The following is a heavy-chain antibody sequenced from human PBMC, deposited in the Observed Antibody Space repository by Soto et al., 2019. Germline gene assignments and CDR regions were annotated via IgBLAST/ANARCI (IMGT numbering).Heavy chain of an antibody. D-gene: IGHD4-17*01. CDR1: GFTFSNAW. V-gene: IGHV3-15*01. CDR3: TTVDTVTTGQYYYYYYMDV. CDR2: IKSKTDGGTT. J-gene: IGHJ6*03. Sequence: EVQLVESGGGLVQPGGSLRLSCAASGFTFSNAWMSWVRQAPGKGLEWVGRIKSKTDGGTTDYAAPVKGRFTISRDDSKNTLYLQMNSLKTEDTAVYYCTTVDTVTTGQYYYYYYMDVWGKGTTVTVSS.